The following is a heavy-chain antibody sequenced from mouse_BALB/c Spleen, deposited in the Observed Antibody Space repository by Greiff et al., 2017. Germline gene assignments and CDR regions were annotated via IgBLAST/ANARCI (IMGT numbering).Heavy chain of an antibody. Sequence: VQLQQSGAELVRPGALVKLSCKASGFNIKDYYMHWVKQRPEQGLEWIGWIDPENGNTIYDPKFQGKASITADTSSNTAYLQLSSLTSEDTAVYYCAYYGSSYGYAMDYWGQGTSVTVSS. D-gene: IGHD1-1*01. V-gene: IGHV14-1*02. CDR1: GFNIKDYY. CDR3: AYYGSSYGYAMDY. J-gene: IGHJ4*01. CDR2: IDPENGNT.